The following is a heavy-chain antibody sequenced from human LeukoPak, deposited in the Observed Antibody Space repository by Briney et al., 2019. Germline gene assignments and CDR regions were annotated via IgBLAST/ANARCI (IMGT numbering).Heavy chain of an antibody. D-gene: IGHD2-2*01. CDR1: GFTFSSYS. Sequence: GGSLRLSCAASGFTFSSYSMNWVRQAPGKGLEWVSSISSSSSYIYYADSVKGRFTISRDNAKNSLYLQMNSLRAENTAVYYCAKTPKYCSSTSCHNCFPPGAQEPRAPVP. V-gene: IGHV3-21*01. CDR3: AKTPKYCSSTSCHNCFPP. J-gene: IGHJ5*02. CDR2: ISSSSSYI.